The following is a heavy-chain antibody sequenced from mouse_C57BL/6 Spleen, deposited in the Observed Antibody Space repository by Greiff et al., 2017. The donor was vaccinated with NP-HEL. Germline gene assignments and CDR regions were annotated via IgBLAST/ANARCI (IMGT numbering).Heavy chain of an antibody. D-gene: IGHD2-10*01. J-gene: IGHJ3*01. V-gene: IGHV1-50*01. CDR3: ATPYYGNSWNWFAY. Sequence: QVHVKQPGAELVKPGASVKLSCKASGYTFTSYWMQWVKQRPGQGLEWIGEIDPSDSYTNYNQKFKGKATLTVDTSSSTAYMQLSSLTSEDSAVYYCATPYYGNSWNWFAYWGQGTLVTVSA. CDR2: IDPSDSYT. CDR1: GYTFTSYW.